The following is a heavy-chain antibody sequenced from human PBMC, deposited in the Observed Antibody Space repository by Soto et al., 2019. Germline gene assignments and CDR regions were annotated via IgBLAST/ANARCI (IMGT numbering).Heavy chain of an antibody. CDR3: ARAELYSNYFDY. J-gene: IGHJ4*02. CDR1: GFTFSSYG. V-gene: IGHV3-30*03. CDR2: ISYDGSNK. D-gene: IGHD4-4*01. Sequence: QVQLVESGGGVVQPGRSLRLSCAASGFTFSSYGMHWVRQAPGKGLEWVAVISYDGSNKYYADSVKGRFTISRDNSKNTLYLQMNSLRAEDTAVYYCARAELYSNYFDYWGQGTLVTVSS.